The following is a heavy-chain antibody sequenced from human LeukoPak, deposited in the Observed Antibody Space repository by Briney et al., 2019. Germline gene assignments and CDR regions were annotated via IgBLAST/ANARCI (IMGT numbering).Heavy chain of an antibody. CDR2: ISGSGGST. CDR1: GFTFSSYG. Sequence: GGTLRLSCAASGFTFSSYGMSWVRQAPGKGLEWVSGISGSGGSTYYADSVKGRFTISRDNSKNTLYLQMNSLRAEDTAVYYCAKDPREVGATNFDYWGQGTLVTVSS. V-gene: IGHV3-23*01. D-gene: IGHD1-26*01. CDR3: AKDPREVGATNFDY. J-gene: IGHJ4*02.